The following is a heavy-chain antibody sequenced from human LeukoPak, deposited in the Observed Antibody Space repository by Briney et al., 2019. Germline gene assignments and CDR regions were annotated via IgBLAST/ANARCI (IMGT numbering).Heavy chain of an antibody. J-gene: IGHJ4*02. CDR3: ARANYNDSGLFDY. D-gene: IGHD3-10*01. V-gene: IGHV3-7*01. CDR2: ISRDGSER. Sequence: GGSLRLSCTTSGFSFSDYWMNWVRQAPGGGLEWVASISRDGSERFHVDSVRGRFTISRDNAKNSLSLQMNSLRAEDTAVYYCARANYNDSGLFDYLGQGTLVTVSS. CDR1: GFSFSDYW.